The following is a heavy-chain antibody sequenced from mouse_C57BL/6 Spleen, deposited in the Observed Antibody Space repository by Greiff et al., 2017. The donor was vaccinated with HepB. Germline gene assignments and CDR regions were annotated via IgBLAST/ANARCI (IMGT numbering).Heavy chain of an antibody. V-gene: IGHV10-1*01. CDR3: VRGAYDYGFDY. CDR1: GFSFNTYA. Sequence: EVQGVESGGGLVQPKGSLKLSCAASGFSFNTYAMNWVRQAPGKGLEWVARIRSKSNNYATYYADSVKDRFTISRDDSESMLYLQMNNLKTEDTAMYYCVRGAYDYGFDYWGQGTTLTVSS. J-gene: IGHJ2*01. CDR2: IRSKSNNYAT. D-gene: IGHD2-4*01.